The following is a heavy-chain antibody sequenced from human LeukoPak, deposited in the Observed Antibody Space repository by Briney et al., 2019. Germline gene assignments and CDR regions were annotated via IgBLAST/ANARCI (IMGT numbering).Heavy chain of an antibody. Sequence: PSETLSLTCTVSGGSISSHYWSWIRQPPGKGLEWIGYIYYSGSTNYNPSLKSRVTISVDTSKNQFSLKLSSVTAADTAVYYCARDLRGDRYFDYWGQGTLVTVSS. J-gene: IGHJ4*02. V-gene: IGHV4-59*11. CDR2: IYYSGST. CDR3: ARDLRGDRYFDY. CDR1: GGSISSHY. D-gene: IGHD3-16*01.